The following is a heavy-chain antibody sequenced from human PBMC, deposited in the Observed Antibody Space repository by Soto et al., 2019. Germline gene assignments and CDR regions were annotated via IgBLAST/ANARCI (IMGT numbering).Heavy chain of an antibody. J-gene: IGHJ5*02. Sequence: SVKVSCKASGGTFSSYAISWVRQAPGQGLEWMGGIIPIFGTANYAQKFQGRVTITADESTSTAYVELSSLRSEDTAVYYCARAQVSPPYCSSTSCIYWFDPWGQGTLVTVSS. CDR1: GGTFSSYA. V-gene: IGHV1-69*13. CDR3: ARAQVSPPYCSSTSCIYWFDP. CDR2: IIPIFGTA. D-gene: IGHD2-2*01.